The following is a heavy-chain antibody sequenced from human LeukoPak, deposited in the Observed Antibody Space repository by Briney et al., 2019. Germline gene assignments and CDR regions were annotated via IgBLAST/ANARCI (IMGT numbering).Heavy chain of an antibody. Sequence: GGSLRLSCAASGFTVSSNYMSWVRQAPGKGLEWVSVIYSGGSTYYADSVKGRFTISRDNSKNTLYLQMNSLRAEDTAVYYCAKAVLINWFDPWGQGTLVTVSS. D-gene: IGHD3-10*01. CDR3: AKAVLINWFDP. CDR2: IYSGGST. CDR1: GFTVSSNY. V-gene: IGHV3-53*01. J-gene: IGHJ5*02.